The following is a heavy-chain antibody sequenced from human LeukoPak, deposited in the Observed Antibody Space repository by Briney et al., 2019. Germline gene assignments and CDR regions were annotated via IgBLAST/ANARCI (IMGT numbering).Heavy chain of an antibody. J-gene: IGHJ4*02. CDR3: AKVGIGWVAFEN. CDR2: ISESGGGT. V-gene: IGHV3-23*01. D-gene: IGHD1-1*01. Sequence: PGGSLILSCASSGFDFRLNGMTWVRQVPGKGLECVSGISESGGGTFYADSVKGRFTISRDNSKNTLFLQMNSLRSEDTAVYYCAKVGIGWVAFENWGQGTQVTVSS. CDR1: GFDFRLNG.